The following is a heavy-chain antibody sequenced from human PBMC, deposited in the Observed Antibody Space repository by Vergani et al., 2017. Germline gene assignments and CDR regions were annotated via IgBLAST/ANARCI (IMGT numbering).Heavy chain of an antibody. CDR3: ALAESSTSCINXVCITPETGSWFDP. J-gene: IGHJ5*02. CDR1: GYTFSNYY. D-gene: IGHD2-2*01. V-gene: IGHV1-46*01. Sequence: QVQVVQSGAEVKKSGASVKVSCKTSGYTFSNYYMHWVRQAPGQGLEWMGIINPSGGHTNYAQKFQGRVTMTRDTSTSTVYMELSSLRSEDTAIYYCALAESSTSCINXVCITPETGSWFDPWGQGTLVTVSS. CDR2: INPSGGHT.